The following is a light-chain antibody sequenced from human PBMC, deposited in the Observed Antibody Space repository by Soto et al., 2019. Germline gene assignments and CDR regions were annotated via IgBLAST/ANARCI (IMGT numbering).Light chain of an antibody. Sequence: QSALTQPASVSGSPGQSITISCTGTSNDIGGYRYVSWYQQYPDTVPKLIIYEVTNRPSGISNRFSGSKSGNTASLTISGLQAEDEAHYYCTSYTTSSTYWVFGGGTKVTVL. J-gene: IGLJ3*02. CDR1: SNDIGGYRY. V-gene: IGLV2-14*01. CDR2: EVT. CDR3: TSYTTSSTYWV.